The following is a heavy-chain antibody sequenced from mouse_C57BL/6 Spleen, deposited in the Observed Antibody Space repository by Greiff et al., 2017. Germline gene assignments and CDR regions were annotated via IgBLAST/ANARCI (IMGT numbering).Heavy chain of an antibody. CDR3: ARVYGSSYWYFDV. CDR2: INPNYGTT. CDR1: GYSFTDYN. V-gene: IGHV1-39*01. J-gene: IGHJ1*03. Sequence: VQLKESGPELVKPGASVKISCKASGYSFTDYNMNWVKQSNGKSLEWIGVINPNYGTTSYNQKFKGKATLTVDQSSSTAYMQLNSLTSEDSAVYYCARVYGSSYWYFDVWGTGTTVTVSS. D-gene: IGHD1-1*01.